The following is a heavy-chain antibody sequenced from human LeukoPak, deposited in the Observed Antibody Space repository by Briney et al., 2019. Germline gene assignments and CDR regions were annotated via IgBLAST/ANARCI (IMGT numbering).Heavy chain of an antibody. D-gene: IGHD1-26*01. Sequence: PSETLSLTCTVSGGSIRIRSYYWGWIRQPPGKGLEWIGSIYHSGSTYYSPSLKSRVTMSVDTSKNQFSLKLRSVTAADTAVYYCARHIGGSYPYFDYWGQGTLVTVSS. CDR1: GGSIRIRSYY. CDR3: ARHIGGSYPYFDY. V-gene: IGHV4-39*01. CDR2: IYHSGST. J-gene: IGHJ4*02.